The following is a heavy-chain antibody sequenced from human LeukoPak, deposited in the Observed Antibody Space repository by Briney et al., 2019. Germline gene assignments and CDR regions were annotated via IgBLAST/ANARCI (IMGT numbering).Heavy chain of an antibody. CDR1: GYRFTSYW. CDR3: ARSGKGCSGGSCYYYYYMDV. D-gene: IGHD2-15*01. J-gene: IGHJ6*03. Sequence: GESLKISFKGSGYRFTSYWIGWVRPMPGKGLEWMGIIYPGDSDTRYSPSFQGQVTISADKSISTAYLQWSSLKASDTAMYYCARSGKGCSGGSCYYYYYMDVWGKGTTVTVAS. V-gene: IGHV5-51*01. CDR2: IYPGDSDT.